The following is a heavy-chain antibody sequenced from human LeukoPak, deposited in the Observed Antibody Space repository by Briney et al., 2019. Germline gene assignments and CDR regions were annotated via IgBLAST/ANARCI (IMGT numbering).Heavy chain of an antibody. CDR2: IVVGSGNT. Sequence: ASVKVSCKASGFTFTSSAVQWVRQARGQRLEWIGWIVVGSGNTNYAQKFQERVTITRDMSTSTAYMELSGLRSEDTAVYYCAADTMVATGNFDYWGQGTLVTVSS. CDR1: GFTFTSSA. CDR3: AADTMVATGNFDY. D-gene: IGHD5-12*01. J-gene: IGHJ4*02. V-gene: IGHV1-58*01.